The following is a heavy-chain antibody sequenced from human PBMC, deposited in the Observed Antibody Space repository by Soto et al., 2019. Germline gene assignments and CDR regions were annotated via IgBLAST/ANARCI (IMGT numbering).Heavy chain of an antibody. J-gene: IGHJ6*02. D-gene: IGHD6-13*01. Sequence: PGESLKISCKGSGYSFTSYWISWVRQMPGKGLEWMGRIDPSDSYTNYSPSFQGHVTISADKSISTAYLQWSSLKASDTAMYYFARRVAAAANDYYYYGMDVWVQGTTVTVSS. CDR2: IDPSDSYT. V-gene: IGHV5-10-1*01. CDR3: ARRVAAAANDYYYYGMDV. CDR1: GYSFTSYW.